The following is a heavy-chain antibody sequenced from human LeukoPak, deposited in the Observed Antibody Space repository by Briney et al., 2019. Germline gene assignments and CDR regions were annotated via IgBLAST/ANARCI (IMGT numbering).Heavy chain of an antibody. CDR1: GFTVSSNY. CDR3: AGYDSSGYYYN. Sequence: GGSLRLSCAASGFTVSSNYMSWVRQAPGKGLEWVSVIYSGGSTYYADSVKGRFTTSRDNSKNTLYLQMNSLRAEDTAVYYCAGYDSSGYYYNWGQGTLVTVSS. J-gene: IGHJ4*02. V-gene: IGHV3-53*01. CDR2: IYSGGST. D-gene: IGHD3-22*01.